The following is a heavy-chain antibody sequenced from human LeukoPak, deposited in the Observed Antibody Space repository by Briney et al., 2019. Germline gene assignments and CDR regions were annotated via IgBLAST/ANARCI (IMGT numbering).Heavy chain of an antibody. CDR3: AMKAVPRPRLYDAFDF. V-gene: IGHV3-48*01. CDR2: ITLSSSTT. CDR1: GFNFNNYN. J-gene: IGHJ3*01. Sequence: GGSLRLSCAASGFNFNNYNMNWVRQAPGKGLEWVSYITLSSSTTYYADSVKGRFTISRDNSKNTLYLQMSSLRADDTAVYYCAMKAVPRPRLYDAFDFWGQGTVVTVSS. D-gene: IGHD2-2*02.